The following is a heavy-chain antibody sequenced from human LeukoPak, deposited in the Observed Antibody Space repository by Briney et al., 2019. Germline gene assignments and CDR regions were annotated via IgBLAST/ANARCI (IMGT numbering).Heavy chain of an antibody. V-gene: IGHV3-48*04. CDR1: GFSFSDYN. CDR2: ISSSSSTT. J-gene: IGHJ4*02. D-gene: IGHD5-24*01. CDR3: AKGGMATITGYFDY. Sequence: GGSLRLSCAASGFSFSDYNMNWVRQAPGKGLERVAYISSSSSTTHYADSVKGRFTISRDNAKNSLYLQMNSLRAEDMALYYCAKGGMATITGYFDYWGQGTLVTVSS.